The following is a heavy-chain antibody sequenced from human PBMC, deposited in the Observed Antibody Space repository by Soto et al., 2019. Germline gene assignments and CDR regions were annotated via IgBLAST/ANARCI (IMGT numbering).Heavy chain of an antibody. V-gene: IGHV1-18*01. CDR3: ARGRFGELLSATRYYYMDV. D-gene: IGHD3-10*01. CDR1: GYTFTSYG. J-gene: IGHJ6*03. Sequence: ASVKVSFKASGYTFTSYGISLVRQAPGQGLEWMGWISAYNGNTNYAQKLQGRVTMTTDTSTSTAYMELRSLRSDDTAVYYCARGRFGELLSATRYYYMDVWGKGTTVTVSS. CDR2: ISAYNGNT.